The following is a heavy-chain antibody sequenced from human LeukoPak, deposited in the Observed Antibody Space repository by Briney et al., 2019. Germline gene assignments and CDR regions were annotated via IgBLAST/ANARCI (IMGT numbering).Heavy chain of an antibody. J-gene: IGHJ4*02. Sequence: GGSLRLSCAASGFAFGSNWMHWVRQAPGKGLVWVSHISPDARTITYAAFVKGRFTISRDNAKNTLYLQMNSLRAEDTAVYYCAKSPRPTVVTGIDYWGQGTLVTVSS. CDR2: ISPDARTI. CDR1: GFAFGSNW. V-gene: IGHV3-74*01. D-gene: IGHD4-23*01. CDR3: AKSPRPTVVTGIDY.